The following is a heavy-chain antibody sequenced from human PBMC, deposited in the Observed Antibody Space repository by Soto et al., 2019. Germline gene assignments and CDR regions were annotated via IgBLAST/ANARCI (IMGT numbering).Heavy chain of an antibody. CDR2: IYTSGSA. CDR1: GGSISSYY. CDR3: ARESALWSGYTYYYGMDV. V-gene: IGHV4-4*07. Sequence: SETLSLTCTVSGGSISSYYWSWIRQPAGKGLEWIGRIYTSGSANYNPSLKSRVTMSVDTSKNQFSLKLSSVTAADTAVYYCARESALWSGYTYYYGMDVWGQGTTVTVSS. J-gene: IGHJ6*02. D-gene: IGHD3-3*01.